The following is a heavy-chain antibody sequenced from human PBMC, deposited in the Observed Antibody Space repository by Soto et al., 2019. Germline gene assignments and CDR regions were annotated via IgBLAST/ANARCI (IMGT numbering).Heavy chain of an antibody. Sequence: SVKVSCKASGGSLNTYAISWVRQAPGQGLEWMGGIIPAFGRVSYAQKFQGRVTITADDSTNTAYMELRSLRSDDTAVYYCASGARGDIDYYSAQGTLDIVSS. CDR1: GGSLNTYA. D-gene: IGHD5-12*01. CDR2: IIPAFGRV. CDR3: ASGARGDIDYY. V-gene: IGHV1-69*13. J-gene: IGHJ4*02.